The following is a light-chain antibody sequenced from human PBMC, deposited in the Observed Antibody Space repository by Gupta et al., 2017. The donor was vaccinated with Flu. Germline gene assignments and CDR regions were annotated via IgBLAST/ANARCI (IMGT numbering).Light chain of an antibody. CDR3: CSYAGTFTFV. Sequence: SRDIGNYDYVSWYQQHPGKAPKLMIYSITERPSGVPERFSGSKSGKTASLTISGLQAEDEASYYCCSYAGTFTFVFGGGTNLTVL. CDR1: SRDIGNYDY. J-gene: IGLJ3*02. V-gene: IGLV2-11*01. CDR2: SIT.